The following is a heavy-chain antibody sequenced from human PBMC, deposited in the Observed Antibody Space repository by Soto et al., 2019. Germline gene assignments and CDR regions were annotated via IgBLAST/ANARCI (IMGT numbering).Heavy chain of an antibody. J-gene: IGHJ6*02. CDR1: GGTFSSYA. CDR3: AKDVGSVAGHQDGMDV. V-gene: IGHV1-69*06. Sequence: QVQLVQSGAEVKKPGSSVKVSCKASGGTFSSYAISWGRQAPGQGLEWMGGIIPISGTENYAQKFQGRVTITEDKSTSTAYMELGSLRCEDTAVYYCAKDVGSVAGHQDGMDVWGQGTTVAVSS. D-gene: IGHD6-19*01. CDR2: IIPISGTE.